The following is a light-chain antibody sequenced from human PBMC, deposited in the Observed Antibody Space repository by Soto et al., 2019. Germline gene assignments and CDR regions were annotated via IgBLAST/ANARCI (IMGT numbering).Light chain of an antibody. CDR2: GAS. V-gene: IGKV3-15*01. CDR3: LQDYSYPRT. Sequence: EIAMTQSPATPSVAPGERVTPPWRASQSVSSNLAWYQQKPGQAPRLLIYGASTRATGIPAKFSGGGSGTDFTLTISSLQPEDFAIYYCLQDYSYPRTFSQGTKVDI. CDR1: QSVSSN. J-gene: IGKJ1*01.